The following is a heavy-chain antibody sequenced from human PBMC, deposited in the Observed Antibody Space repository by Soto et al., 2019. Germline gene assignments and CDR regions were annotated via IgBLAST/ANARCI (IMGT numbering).Heavy chain of an antibody. Sequence: QVQLQESGPGLVKPSQTLSLTCNVSGDSMGSGGHYYNWIRLLPGKGLEWIGYIYYSGATHYNPSLRGRVSISIDTSNNQFSLRLISVTAADTALYFCARDKDLEPTVWGYWGQGTQVTVSS. J-gene: IGHJ4*02. CDR2: IYYSGAT. CDR3: ARDKDLEPTVWGY. CDR1: GDSMGSGGHY. D-gene: IGHD7-27*01. V-gene: IGHV4-31*03.